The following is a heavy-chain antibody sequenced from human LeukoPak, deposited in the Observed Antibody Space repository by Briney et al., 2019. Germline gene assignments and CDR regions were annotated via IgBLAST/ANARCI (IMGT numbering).Heavy chain of an antibody. CDR3: AKDSFTVVRGVGSDDGFAV. Sequence: GGSPRLSCAASGFTFATYGISWVPQAPGKGLEWVSVAGESVHTTHYADSVKGRFIISRDNSKNTVHLQMNSLRAEDTAVYYCAKDSFTVVRGVGSDDGFAVWGQGTMVTVSS. V-gene: IGHV3-23*01. D-gene: IGHD3-10*01. J-gene: IGHJ3*01. CDR2: AGESVHTT. CDR1: GFTFATYG.